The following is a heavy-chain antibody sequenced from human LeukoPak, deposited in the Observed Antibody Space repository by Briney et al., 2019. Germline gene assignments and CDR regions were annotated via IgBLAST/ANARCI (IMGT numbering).Heavy chain of an antibody. CDR1: GFTFSNYW. D-gene: IGHD2-15*01. Sequence: GGSLRLSSAASGFTFSNYWMSWVRQAPGKGLEWVANINEDGSEKFYVDSVKGRFTFSRDNAKNSLYLQMNSLRADDTGVYYCARDLDGGSFDYWGQGTLATVSS. J-gene: IGHJ4*02. V-gene: IGHV3-7*01. CDR2: INEDGSEK. CDR3: ARDLDGGSFDY.